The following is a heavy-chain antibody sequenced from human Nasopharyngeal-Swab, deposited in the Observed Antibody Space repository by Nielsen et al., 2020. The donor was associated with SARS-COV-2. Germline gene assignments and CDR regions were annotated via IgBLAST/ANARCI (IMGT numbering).Heavy chain of an antibody. CDR1: GFTFSSYA. CDR3: AKDRYCSGGACYFNGFDY. D-gene: IGHD2-15*01. V-gene: IGHV3-23*01. CDR2: VSGSGGTT. Sequence: GESLKISCAASGFTFSSYAMTWIRQPPGKGLEWVSGVSGSGGTTKYADSVKGRFTISRDNSKNKLYLQMHSLRAEDTAVYYCAKDRYCSGGACYFNGFDYWGQGTLVTVSS. J-gene: IGHJ4*02.